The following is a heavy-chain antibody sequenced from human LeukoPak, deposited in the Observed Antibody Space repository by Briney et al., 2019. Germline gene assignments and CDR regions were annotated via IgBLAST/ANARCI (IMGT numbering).Heavy chain of an antibody. Sequence: PGGSLRLSCAPSRFTFSGYSMHWVRQAPAKGVEGVSFIRYAGSNQYYADSVKGRFTISRDNSKNTLSLQMISLRVEDTAVYYCAAINIAQLPIRVYWGQGTLVTVSS. CDR1: RFTFSGYS. J-gene: IGHJ4*02. V-gene: IGHV3-30*02. CDR3: AAINIAQLPIRVY. D-gene: IGHD5-24*01. CDR2: IRYAGSNQ.